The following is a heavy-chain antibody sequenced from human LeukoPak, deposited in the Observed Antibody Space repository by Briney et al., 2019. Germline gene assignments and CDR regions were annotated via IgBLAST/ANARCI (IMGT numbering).Heavy chain of an antibody. CDR2: IRSKAKSYAT. CDR1: GFTFSGSA. D-gene: IGHD5-12*01. CDR3: TRLGEYSGNSDDY. Sequence: PGGSLKLSCAASGFTFSGSAIHWVRQASGKGLDWVGRIRSKAKSYATAYAESVKGRFTIPRDDSENTAYLQMNSLKTEDTAVYYCTRLGEYSGNSDDYWGQGTLVTVSS. V-gene: IGHV3-73*01. J-gene: IGHJ4*02.